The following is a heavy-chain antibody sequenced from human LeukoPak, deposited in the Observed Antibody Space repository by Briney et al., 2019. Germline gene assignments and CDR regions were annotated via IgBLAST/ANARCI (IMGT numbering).Heavy chain of an antibody. CDR3: VRSPPHCSGGSCYSGLFDY. Sequence: PSETLSLTCAVYGGSFSGYYWSWIRQPPGKGLEWIGEINHSGSTSYNPSLKSRVTISVDTSKNQFSLKLSSVTAADTAVYYCVRSPPHCSGGSCYSGLFDYWGQGTLVTVSS. D-gene: IGHD2-15*01. V-gene: IGHV4-34*01. CDR1: GGSFSGYY. CDR2: INHSGST. J-gene: IGHJ4*02.